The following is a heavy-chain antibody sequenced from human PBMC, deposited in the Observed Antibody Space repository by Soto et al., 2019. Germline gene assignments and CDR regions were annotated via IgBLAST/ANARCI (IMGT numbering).Heavy chain of an antibody. J-gene: IGHJ5*02. D-gene: IGHD6-13*01. CDR3: AKEIDGQVRYSSRWYYWFDP. CDR2: IDYSVST. V-gene: IGHV4-61*01. CDR1: RGPVISGSFY. Sequence: ETLSLTCTVSRGPVISGSFYWSWIRQPPGKGLGWIGYIDYSVSTNYTPTLKRQVTRSVDTSKNQSSRTPSSVTAADTAVYYCAKEIDGQVRYSSRWYYWFDPWGQGTLVTVSS.